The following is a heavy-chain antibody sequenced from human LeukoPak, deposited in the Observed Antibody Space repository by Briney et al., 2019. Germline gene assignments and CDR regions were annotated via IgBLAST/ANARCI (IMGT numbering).Heavy chain of an antibody. J-gene: IGHJ5*02. V-gene: IGHV1-69*13. CDR2: IIPIFGTA. D-gene: IGHD2-2*01. CDR1: GGTFSSYA. Sequence: SVKVSCKASGGTFSSYAISWVRQAPGQGLEWMGGIIPIFGTANYAQKFQGRVTITADESTSTAYMELSSLRSEDTAVYYCAREVGYCSSTSCYEGLNWFDPWGQGTLVTVSS. CDR3: AREVGYCSSTSCYEGLNWFDP.